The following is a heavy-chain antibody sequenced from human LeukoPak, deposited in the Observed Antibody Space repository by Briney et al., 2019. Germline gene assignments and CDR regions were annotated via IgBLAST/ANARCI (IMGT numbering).Heavy chain of an antibody. CDR3: ARGRSGGLRFDP. J-gene: IGHJ5*02. CDR2: INPSGGST. CDR1: GYTFTSYY. V-gene: IGHV1-46*01. D-gene: IGHD2-15*01. Sequence: VSVKVSCKASGYTFTSYYMHWVRQAPGQGLEWMGIINPSGGSTSYAQKFQGRVTMTRDTSKNQFSLKLSSVTAADTAVYYCARGRSGGLRFDPWGQGTLVTVSS.